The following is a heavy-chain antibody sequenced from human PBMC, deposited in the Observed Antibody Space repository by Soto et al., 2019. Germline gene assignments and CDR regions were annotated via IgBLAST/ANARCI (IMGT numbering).Heavy chain of an antibody. J-gene: IGHJ6*02. CDR1: GYTFTSYG. V-gene: IGHV1-18*04. CDR2: ISAYNGNT. CDR3: ARDIVVVPAAPYYYGMDV. D-gene: IGHD2-2*01. Sequence: WASVKVSCKASGYTFTSYGISWVRQAPGQGLEWMGWISAYNGNTNYAQKLQGRVTMTTDTSTSTAYMELRSLRSDDTAVYYCARDIVVVPAAPYYYGMDVWGQGTTVTVSS.